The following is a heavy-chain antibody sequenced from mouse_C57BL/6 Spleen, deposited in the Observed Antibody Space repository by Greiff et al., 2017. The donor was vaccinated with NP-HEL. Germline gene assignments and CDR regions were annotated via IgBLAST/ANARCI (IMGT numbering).Heavy chain of an antibody. CDR3: TPFYCGNHGGFAY. J-gene: IGHJ3*01. V-gene: IGHV1-81*01. CDR1: GYTFTSYG. Sequence: VQLQQSGAELARPGASVKLSCKASGYTFTSYGISWVKQRPGQGLEWIGEIYPSSGNTYYNEKFKGKATLTADKSSSTAYMELRSLTSEDSAVYFCTPFYCGNHGGFAYWGQGTLVTVSA. D-gene: IGHD2-1*01. CDR2: IYPSSGNT.